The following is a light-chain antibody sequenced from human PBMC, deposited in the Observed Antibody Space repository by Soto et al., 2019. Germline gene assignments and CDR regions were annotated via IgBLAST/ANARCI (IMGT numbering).Light chain of an antibody. V-gene: IGKV1-5*01. Sequence: DIQMTQSPSTLSASVGDRVTITCRASQSISTWLAWYQQRPGKAPEVLIYDASSLKGGVPSKFSGSGSGTEFTLTISDLQPDDFATYYCQQYSDYWTFGQGTKVEIK. CDR1: QSISTW. J-gene: IGKJ1*01. CDR2: DAS. CDR3: QQYSDYWT.